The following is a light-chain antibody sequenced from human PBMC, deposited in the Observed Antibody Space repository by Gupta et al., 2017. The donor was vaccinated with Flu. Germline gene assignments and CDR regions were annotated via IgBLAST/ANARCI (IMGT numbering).Light chain of an antibody. CDR1: NSNIGNKV. Sequence: VTITCSGSNSNIGNKVLNWYHQIPGLAPIFVVYYYDHRPPGVSERFSGSRSGTSASLTISRLQSDDEADYYCGVWDDSINGWVFGGGTKLSVL. CDR3: GVWDDSINGWV. J-gene: IGLJ3*02. V-gene: IGLV1-36*01. CDR2: YYD.